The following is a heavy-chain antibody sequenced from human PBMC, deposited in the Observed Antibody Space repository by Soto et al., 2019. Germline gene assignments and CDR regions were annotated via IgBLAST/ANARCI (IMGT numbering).Heavy chain of an antibody. Sequence: SETLSLTCGVYGGSFSGYYWTWIRQPPGTGLEWIGEINHSGSTNYNLSLKSRVTISVDTSKNQFSLKLTSVTAADTAVYYCAREKITGLFDYWGQETLVTVSS. CDR1: GGSFSGYY. CDR3: AREKITGLFDY. D-gene: IGHD2-8*02. V-gene: IGHV4-34*01. J-gene: IGHJ4*02. CDR2: INHSGST.